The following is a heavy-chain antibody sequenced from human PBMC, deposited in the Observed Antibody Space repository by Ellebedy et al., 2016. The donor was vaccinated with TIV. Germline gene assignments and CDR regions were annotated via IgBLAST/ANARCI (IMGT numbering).Heavy chain of an antibody. CDR2: IDCSGST. J-gene: IGHJ3*02. CDR3: ARLGGGAALDI. CDR1: GASISSYQ. Sequence: MPSETLSLTCTVSGASISSYQWYWIRQTPGAGLEWIGDIDCSGSTTYNPYLKRRVTVSLDTSKNQMSLKMSSLTATDTAVYYCARLGGGAALDIWGQGTMVSVSS. D-gene: IGHD2-21*01. V-gene: IGHV4-59*01.